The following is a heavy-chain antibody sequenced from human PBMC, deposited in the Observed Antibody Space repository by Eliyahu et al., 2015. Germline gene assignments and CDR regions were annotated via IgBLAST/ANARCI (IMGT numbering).Heavy chain of an antibody. Sequence: EVHLVESGGGLVQPGGSLRLSCAAXGFTFSSYXMNWVRQAPGKGLGWVSYISSSSSTIYYADSVKGRFTISRDNAKNSLYLQMNSLRDEDTAVYYCARDRVRGTRVVPAVGPRDYWGQGTLVTVSS. CDR2: ISSSSSTI. V-gene: IGHV3-48*02. CDR3: ARDRVRGTRVVPAVGPRDY. D-gene: IGHD2-2*01. CDR1: GFTFSSYX. J-gene: IGHJ4*02.